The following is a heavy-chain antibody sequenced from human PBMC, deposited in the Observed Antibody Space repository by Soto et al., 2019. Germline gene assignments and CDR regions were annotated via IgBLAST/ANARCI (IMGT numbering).Heavy chain of an antibody. CDR1: GFTFNHYN. CDR3: ARDLEGADVFDL. Sequence: PGGSLRLSCATSGFTFNHYNMNWVRQAPGKGLEWVSSIAARGSGYRYYAVSVKGRFTITRDVAKNSLYLQMNNLRADDTALYYCARDLEGADVFDLWGQLTMVTVSS. J-gene: IGHJ3*01. V-gene: IGHV3-21*01. CDR2: IAARGSGYR.